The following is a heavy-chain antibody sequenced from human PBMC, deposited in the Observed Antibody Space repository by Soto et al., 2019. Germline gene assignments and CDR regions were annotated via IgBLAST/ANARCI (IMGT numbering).Heavy chain of an antibody. CDR2: ITGSGGST. Sequence: GGSLRLSCAASGFTFSTYAMSWVRQAPGKGLEWVSTITGSGGSTYYADSVKGRFPISRDNSKNTVYLQMNSLRAEDTAVYYCARDPFDYWGKGTLVTVS. J-gene: IGHJ4*02. CDR3: ARDPFDY. V-gene: IGHV3-23*01. CDR1: GFTFSTYA.